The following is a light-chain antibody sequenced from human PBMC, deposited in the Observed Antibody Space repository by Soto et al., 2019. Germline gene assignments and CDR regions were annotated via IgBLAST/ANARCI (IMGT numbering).Light chain of an antibody. J-gene: IGLJ1*01. Sequence: QSALAQPASVSGSPGQSITLSCTGTTSDVGGYHFVSWYQQHPGKAPKLMIYEVTNRPSGVSDRFSGSKSGNTASLTISGLQAEDEADYYCYSYTTTSTYVFGSGTKV. CDR1: TSDVGGYHF. CDR3: YSYTTTSTYV. CDR2: EVT. V-gene: IGLV2-14*01.